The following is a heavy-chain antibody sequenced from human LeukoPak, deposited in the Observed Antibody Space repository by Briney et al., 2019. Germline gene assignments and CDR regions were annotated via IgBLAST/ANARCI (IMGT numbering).Heavy chain of an antibody. CDR1: GFTFSSYA. CDR2: ISGSGGST. Sequence: GGSLRLSCAASGFTFSSYAMSWVRQAPGKGLEWVPAISGSGGSTYYADSVKGRFTISRDNSKNTLYLQMNSLRAEDTAVYYCAKGLWFGEFRTFFDYWGQGTLVTVSS. V-gene: IGHV3-23*01. D-gene: IGHD3-10*01. J-gene: IGHJ4*02. CDR3: AKGLWFGEFRTFFDY.